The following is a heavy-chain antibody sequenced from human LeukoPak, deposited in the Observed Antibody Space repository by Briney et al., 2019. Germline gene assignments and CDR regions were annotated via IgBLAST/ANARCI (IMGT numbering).Heavy chain of an antibody. Sequence: GGSLRLSCAASGFTFSSYSMNWVRQAPGEGLEWVSSISSSSSDIYSADSVKGRFTISRDNAKNTLYLQMNSLRAEDTAVYYCARDPRHCSSTSCYPDWGQGTLVTVSS. CDR3: ARDPRHCSSTSCYPD. V-gene: IGHV3-21*01. J-gene: IGHJ4*02. CDR2: ISSSSSDI. D-gene: IGHD2-2*01. CDR1: GFTFSSYS.